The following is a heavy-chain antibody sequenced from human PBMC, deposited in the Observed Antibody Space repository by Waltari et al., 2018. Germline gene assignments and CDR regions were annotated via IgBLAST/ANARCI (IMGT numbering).Heavy chain of an antibody. D-gene: IGHD3-22*01. CDR2: IYTSGST. J-gene: IGHJ4*02. Sequence: QVQLQESGPGLVKPSQTLSLTCPVSGGSISSGSYYWSWIRQPAGKGLEWIGRIYTSGSTNYNPSLKSRVTISVDTSKNQFSLKLSSVTAADTAVYYCAREYYYDSSGYYFFDYWGQGTLVTVSS. V-gene: IGHV4-61*02. CDR3: AREYYYDSSGYYFFDY. CDR1: GGSISSGSYY.